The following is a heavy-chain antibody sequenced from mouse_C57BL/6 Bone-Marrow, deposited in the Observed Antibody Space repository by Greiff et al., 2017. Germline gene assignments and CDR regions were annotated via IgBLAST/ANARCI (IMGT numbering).Heavy chain of an antibody. CDR2: IYPSDSET. CDR3: ARAGRTWFAY. Sequence: QVQLQQPGAELVRPGSSVKLSCKASGYTFTSYCIDWVKQRPGQGLEWIGNIYPSDSETHYNQKFKDKATLTVDKSSSTAYMQLSSLTSEDSAVYYCARAGRTWFAYWGQGTLVTVSA. D-gene: IGHD4-1*01. J-gene: IGHJ3*01. V-gene: IGHV1-61*01. CDR1: GYTFTSYC.